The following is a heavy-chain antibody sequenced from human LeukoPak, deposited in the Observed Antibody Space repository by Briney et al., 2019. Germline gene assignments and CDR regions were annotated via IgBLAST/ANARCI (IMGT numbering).Heavy chain of an antibody. CDR1: GFTFSSYA. D-gene: IGHD4-11*01. V-gene: IGHV3-23*01. CDR3: AKTTGGNYVTRRNPYYYYGMDV. CDR2: IGGSGGST. J-gene: IGHJ6*02. Sequence: PGGSLRLSCAASGFTFSSYAMSWVRQAPGKGLEWVSAIGGSGGSTYYADSVKGRFTISRDNSKNTLYLQMNSLRAEDTAVYYCAKTTGGNYVTRRNPYYYYGMDVWGQGTTVTVSS.